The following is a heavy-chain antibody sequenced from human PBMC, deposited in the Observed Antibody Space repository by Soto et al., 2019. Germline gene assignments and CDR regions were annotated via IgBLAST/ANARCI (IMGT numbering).Heavy chain of an antibody. CDR3: ARPHGGSSGWDNWFDP. Sequence: SDTLSLTCTVSSGSISSYYWSWIRQPPGKGLEWIGYIYYSGSTNYNPSLKSRVTISVDTSKNQFSLKLSSVTAADTAVYYCARPHGGSSGWDNWFDPWGQGTLVTVS. J-gene: IGHJ5*02. V-gene: IGHV4-59*07. CDR1: SGSISSYY. CDR2: IYYSGST. D-gene: IGHD6-25*01.